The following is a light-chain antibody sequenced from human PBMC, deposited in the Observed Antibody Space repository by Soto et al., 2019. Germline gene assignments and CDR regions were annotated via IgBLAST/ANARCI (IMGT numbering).Light chain of an antibody. CDR2: DAS. Sequence: DIQLTQSPSTLSASVGDRVTITCRASRIINEWLAWYQKKPGKAPKLLIYDASNLESGVPSRFSGSGSGTEFTLXINXXXPXXXXXXXXXEXNYYVFGQGTQLEIK. CDR3: XEXNYYV. CDR1: RIINEW. J-gene: IGKJ2*01. V-gene: IGKV1-5*01.